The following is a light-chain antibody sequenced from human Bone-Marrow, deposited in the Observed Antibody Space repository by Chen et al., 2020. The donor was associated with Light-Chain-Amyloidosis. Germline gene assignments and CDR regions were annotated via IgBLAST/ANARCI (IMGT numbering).Light chain of an antibody. CDR1: SSDVGGDNH. Sequence: QSALTQPASVSGSPGQSITISCTGTSSDVGGDNHVSWYQQHPDKAPKLMIYEVTHRPSWVPRRIAGSKSDNTASLTISGLQTTEEADYFCSSYTVTDTLVFRSRTRVAVL. J-gene: IGLJ1*01. CDR3: SSYTVTDTLV. CDR2: EVT. V-gene: IGLV2-14*01.